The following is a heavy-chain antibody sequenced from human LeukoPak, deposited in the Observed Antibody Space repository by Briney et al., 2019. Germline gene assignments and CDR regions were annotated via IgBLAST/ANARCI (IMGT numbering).Heavy chain of an antibody. CDR3: ARESKNDFGAFDI. V-gene: IGHV3-48*01. D-gene: IGHD3-3*01. CDR1: GFTFSSYS. Sequence: PGGSLRLSCAASGFTFSSYSMNWVRQAPGKGLEWVSYISSSSSTIYYADSVKGRFTISRDNAKNSLYLQMNSLRAEDTAVYYCARESKNDFGAFDIWGQGTMVTVSS. CDR2: ISSSSSTI. J-gene: IGHJ3*02.